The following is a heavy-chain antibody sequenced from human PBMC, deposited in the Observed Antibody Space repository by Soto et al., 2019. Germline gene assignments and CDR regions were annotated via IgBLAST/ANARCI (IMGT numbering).Heavy chain of an antibody. CDR2: INPSGGST. D-gene: IGHD2-15*01. CDR1: GYTFTSYY. V-gene: IGHV1-46*01. Sequence: ASVKVSCKASGYTFTSYYMHWVRQAPGQGLEWMGIINPSGGSTSYAQKFQGRVTMTRDTSTSTVYMELSSLRSEDTAVYYCASSPLNCSGGSCYFDYWGQGTLVTVSS. CDR3: ASSPLNCSGGSCYFDY. J-gene: IGHJ4*02.